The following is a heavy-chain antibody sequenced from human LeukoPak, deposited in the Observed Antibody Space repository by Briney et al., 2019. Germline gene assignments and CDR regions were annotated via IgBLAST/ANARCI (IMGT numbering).Heavy chain of an antibody. V-gene: IGHV1-46*01. CDR1: GYTFTSYY. D-gene: IGHD3-3*01. CDR2: INPSGGIT. J-gene: IGHJ5*02. Sequence: KPGASVKVSCKASGYTFTSYYMHWVRQAPGQGLEWMGIINPSGGITSYAQKFQGRVTMTRDTSTSTVYMDLSSLRSEDTAVYYCGRAPADFWSGYSGWFDPWGQGTLVTVSS. CDR3: GRAPADFWSGYSGWFDP.